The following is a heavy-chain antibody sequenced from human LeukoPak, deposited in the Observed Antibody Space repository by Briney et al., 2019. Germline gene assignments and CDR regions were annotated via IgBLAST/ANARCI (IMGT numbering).Heavy chain of an antibody. CDR3: ARVVPAATHYYFDY. V-gene: IGHV1-69*04. D-gene: IGHD2-2*01. Sequence: SVKVSCKASGGTFSSYAISWVRQAPGQGLEWMERIIPILGIANYAQKFQGRVTITADKSTSTAYMELSSLRSEDTAVYYCARVVPAATHYYFDYWGQGTLVTVSS. J-gene: IGHJ4*02. CDR1: GGTFSSYA. CDR2: IIPILGIA.